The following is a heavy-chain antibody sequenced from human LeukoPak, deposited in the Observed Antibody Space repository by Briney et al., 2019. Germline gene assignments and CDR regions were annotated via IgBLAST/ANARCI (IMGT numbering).Heavy chain of an antibody. V-gene: IGHV4-39*07. CDR3: ARDRSIAAAGMGAFDI. D-gene: IGHD6-13*01. J-gene: IGHJ3*02. CDR2: IYYSGST. Sequence: PSETLSLTCTVSGGSISSSSYYWGWIRQPPGKGLEWIGSIYYSGSTYYNPSLKSRVTISVDTSKNQFSLKLSSVTAADTAVYYCARDRSIAAAGMGAFDIWGQGTMVTVSS. CDR1: GGSISSSSYY.